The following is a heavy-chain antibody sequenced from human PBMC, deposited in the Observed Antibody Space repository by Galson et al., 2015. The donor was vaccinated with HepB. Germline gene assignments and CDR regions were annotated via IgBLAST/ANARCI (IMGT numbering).Heavy chain of an antibody. CDR1: GFTFSTYN. Sequence: SLRLSCAASGFTFSTYNMNWVRQSPGKGLEWIAYIISNGNTISYADSVEGRFTISRDNSKNSLYLQMNSLRDEDTAVYYCARDRGFGGSRFGESRWELQRETYYYRGMDVWGQGTTVTVSS. CDR2: IISNGNTI. J-gene: IGHJ6*02. D-gene: IGHD3-10*01. CDR3: ARDRGFGGSRFGESRWELQRETYYYRGMDV. V-gene: IGHV3-48*02.